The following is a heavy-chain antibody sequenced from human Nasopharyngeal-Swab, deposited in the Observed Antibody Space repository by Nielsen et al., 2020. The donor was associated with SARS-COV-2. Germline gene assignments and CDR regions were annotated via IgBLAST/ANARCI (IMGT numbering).Heavy chain of an antibody. CDR1: GFTFSTYP. CDR2: ISYDGSNK. Sequence: GGSLRLSCAASGFTFSTYPMHWVRQAAGKGLEWVAVISYDGSNKYYADSVKGRFTIPRDNSKNTLYLQMNRLRPEDTAVYYCARAPKLDPTTPFDYWGQGTLVTVSS. V-gene: IGHV3-30-3*01. CDR3: ARAPKLDPTTPFDY. J-gene: IGHJ4*02. D-gene: IGHD1-1*01.